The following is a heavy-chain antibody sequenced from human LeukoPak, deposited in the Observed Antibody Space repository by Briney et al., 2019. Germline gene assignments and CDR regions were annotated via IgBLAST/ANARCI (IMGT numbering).Heavy chain of an antibody. CDR2: ISSSSSYR. CDR1: GFTFSDYY. D-gene: IGHD3-9*01. J-gene: IGHJ4*02. CDR3: AREGDVLRYFDWLSGGSVHYFDY. V-gene: IGHV3-11*06. Sequence: GGSLRLSCAASGFTFSDYYMSWIRQAPGKGLEWVSYISSSSSYRNYADSVKGRFTISRDNAKNSLYLQMNSLRAEDTAVYYCAREGDVLRYFDWLSGGSVHYFDYWGQGTLVTVSS.